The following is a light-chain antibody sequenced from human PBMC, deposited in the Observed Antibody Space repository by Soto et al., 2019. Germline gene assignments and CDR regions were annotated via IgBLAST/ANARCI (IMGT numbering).Light chain of an antibody. CDR3: QSYGSVPRT. J-gene: IGKJ1*01. CDR2: AAS. Sequence: DIKMTQSPSSLSASIGDRVTITCRASQGISYYLAWYQQKPGKVPKRLIYAASTLQSGVPFRFSGSGSGTDFTLTISSLQPEDVATYYCQSYGSVPRTFGQGTKVEIK. CDR1: QGISYY. V-gene: IGKV1-27*01.